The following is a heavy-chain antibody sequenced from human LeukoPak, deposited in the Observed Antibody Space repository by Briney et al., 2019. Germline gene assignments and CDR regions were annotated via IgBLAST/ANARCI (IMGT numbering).Heavy chain of an antibody. J-gene: IGHJ4*02. V-gene: IGHV3-21*01. D-gene: IGHD2-21*02. CDR1: GFTFSNYS. Sequence: PGGSLRLSCAASGFTFSNYSMNWVRQAPGKGLEWVSSISSSSSYIYYADSVKGRFTISRDNAKNSLYLQMNSLRAEDTAVYYCARVRVVVTAAIDYWGQGTLVTVSS. CDR3: ARVRVVVTAAIDY. CDR2: ISSSSSYI.